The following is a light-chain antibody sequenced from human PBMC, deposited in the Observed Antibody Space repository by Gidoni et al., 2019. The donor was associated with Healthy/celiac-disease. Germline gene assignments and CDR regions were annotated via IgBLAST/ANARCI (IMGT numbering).Light chain of an antibody. J-gene: IGKJ2*01. CDR3: QQYNSYYT. CDR1: QRISSW. Sequence: DIQMTQSTSTLSTSVGDRVTITCRASQRISSWLAWYQQKPGKAPKRLNYEASSLESGVPSRFTGSGSGTVFTLTISSLQHDDFATYYCQQYNSYYTFGQGTKLEIK. V-gene: IGKV1-5*01. CDR2: EAS.